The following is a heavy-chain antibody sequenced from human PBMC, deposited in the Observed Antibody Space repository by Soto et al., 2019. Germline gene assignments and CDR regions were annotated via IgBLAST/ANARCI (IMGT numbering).Heavy chain of an antibody. CDR1: GYTFTSYY. V-gene: IGHV1-46*01. CDR3: AREGGESGGNSGVYGMDV. J-gene: IGHJ6*02. CDR2: INPSGGST. Sequence: QVQLVQSGAEVKKPGASVKVSCKASGYTFTSYYMHWVRQAPGQGLEWMGIINPSGGSTSYAQKFQGRVTVTRDTSTSTVYMELSSLRSEDTAVYYCAREGGESGGNSGVYGMDVWGQGTTVTVSS. D-gene: IGHD2-21*02.